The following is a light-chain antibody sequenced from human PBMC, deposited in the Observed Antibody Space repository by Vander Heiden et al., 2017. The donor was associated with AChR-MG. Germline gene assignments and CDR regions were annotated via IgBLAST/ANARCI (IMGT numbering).Light chain of an antibody. J-gene: IGKJ1*01. V-gene: IGKV3-20*01. CDR3: QQYGSSHWT. CDR2: GAS. CDR1: QGVDSAY. Sequence: EIVLTTSPGTLSLSPGERATLSCGASQGVDSAYLAWYQQKPGQAPRLLICGASSRATGIPDRFSGSGFGTDFTLTISRLEPEDFAVYYCQQYGSSHWTFGQGTKVEIK.